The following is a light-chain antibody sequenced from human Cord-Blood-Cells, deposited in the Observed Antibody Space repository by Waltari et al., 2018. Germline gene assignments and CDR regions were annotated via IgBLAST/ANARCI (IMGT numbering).Light chain of an antibody. CDR2: GAS. Sequence: EIVMTQSPATLSVSPGERATLSCRASQSVSSNLAWYQQKPGQAPRLLIYGASTRATGIPARFSGSGSGTEFTLTISSLQSEDFAVYYCQQYNNWPHTF. J-gene: IGKJ2*01. CDR3: QQYNNWPHT. CDR1: QSVSSN. V-gene: IGKV3-15*01.